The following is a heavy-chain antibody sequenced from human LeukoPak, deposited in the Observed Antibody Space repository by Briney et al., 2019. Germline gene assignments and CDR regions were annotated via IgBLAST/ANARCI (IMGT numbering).Heavy chain of an antibody. CDR1: GFAFSEYT. J-gene: IGHJ3*02. CDR3: AREFTIFGVVIQRYDAFDI. Sequence: PGRSLRLSCAASGFAFSEYTIHWVRQAPGKGLEWVAVMSNDGSIKKYANYVKGRFTISRDNSKNTLYLQMDSLRAEDTAVYYCAREFTIFGVVIQRYDAFDIWGQGTMVTVSS. CDR2: MSNDGSIK. V-gene: IGHV3-30-3*01. D-gene: IGHD3-3*01.